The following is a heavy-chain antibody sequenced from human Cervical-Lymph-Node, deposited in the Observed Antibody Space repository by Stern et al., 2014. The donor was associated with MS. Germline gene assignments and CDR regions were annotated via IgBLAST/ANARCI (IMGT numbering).Heavy chain of an antibody. CDR2: IIPIFGTA. CDR3: ARGELKEGLVRGMDV. Sequence: QVQLVESGAEVKKPGSSGKVSCKASGGTFSSYAISWVRQAPGKGLEWMGGIIPIFGTANYAQKFKGRVTITADESTSTAYMELSSLRSEDTAVYYCARGELKEGLVRGMDVWGQGTTVTVSS. V-gene: IGHV1-69*01. CDR1: GGTFSSYA. D-gene: IGHD1-26*01. J-gene: IGHJ6*02.